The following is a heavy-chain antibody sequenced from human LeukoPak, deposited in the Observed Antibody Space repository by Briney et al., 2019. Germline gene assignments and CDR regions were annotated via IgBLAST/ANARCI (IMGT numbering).Heavy chain of an antibody. CDR3: ARGGDRSTHY. CDR2: FNPDNGDT. V-gene: IGHV1-24*01. D-gene: IGHD3-10*01. Sequence: ASVKVSCKASGYTLTDLYMHWVRQAPGQGLEWMGGFNPDNGDTNYAQKFQGRVTMTKDTSTDTAYMELSSLRSEDTALYYCARGGDRSTHYGGQGTLVT. CDR1: GYTLTDLY. J-gene: IGHJ4*02.